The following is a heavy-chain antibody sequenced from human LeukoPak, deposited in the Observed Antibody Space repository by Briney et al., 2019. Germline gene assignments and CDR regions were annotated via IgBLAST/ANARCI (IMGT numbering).Heavy chain of an antibody. V-gene: IGHV3-7*04. CDR1: GFTFSSYE. CDR3: ARDRRAVALGF. CDR2: IKQDGSEK. Sequence: GGSLRLSCAASGFTFSSYEMNWVRQAPGKGLEWVANIKQDGSEKYFVDSVKGRFTVSRDNAKSSSYLQMNSLRAEDTAVYYCARDRRAVALGFWGQGTLVTVSS. J-gene: IGHJ4*02. D-gene: IGHD6-13*01.